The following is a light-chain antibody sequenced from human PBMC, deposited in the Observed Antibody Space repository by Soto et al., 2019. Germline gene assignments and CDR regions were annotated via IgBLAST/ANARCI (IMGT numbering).Light chain of an antibody. Sequence: EIVLTQSPGTLSLSPGERATLSCRASQSVSRSYLAWYQLKPGQAPRLLIYGASSRATGIPDRFSGSGSGTDCTLTISSLQSEDFAVYYCQQYSNWPPLTFGGGTKVEIK. CDR3: QQYSNWPPLT. CDR1: QSVSRSY. V-gene: IGKV3-20*01. J-gene: IGKJ4*01. CDR2: GAS.